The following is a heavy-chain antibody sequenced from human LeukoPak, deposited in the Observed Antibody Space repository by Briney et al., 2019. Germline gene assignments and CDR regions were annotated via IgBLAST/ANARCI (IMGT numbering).Heavy chain of an antibody. D-gene: IGHD2-15*01. CDR1: GGSFSGYY. V-gene: IGHV4-34*01. CDR3: ARGREPFIVVVVAARYGMDV. CDR2: INHSGST. Sequence: SETLSLTSAVYGGSFSGYYWSWIRQPPGKGLEWIGEINHSGSTNYNPSLKSRVTISVDTSKNQFSLKLSSVTAADTAVYYCARGREPFIVVVVAARYGMDVWGQGTTVTVSS. J-gene: IGHJ6*02.